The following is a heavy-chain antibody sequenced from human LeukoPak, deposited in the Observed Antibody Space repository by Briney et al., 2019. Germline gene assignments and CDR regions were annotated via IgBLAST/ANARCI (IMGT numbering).Heavy chain of an antibody. CDR1: GYTFTGYY. V-gene: IGHV1-2*02. D-gene: IGHD1-26*01. Sequence: ASVKVSCKASGYTFTGYYMHWVRQAPGQGLEWMGWINPNSGGTNYAQKFQGRVTMTRDTSISTAYMELSRLRSDDTAVYYCAREGELLGLAFDIWGQGTMVTVSS. CDR3: AREGELLGLAFDI. J-gene: IGHJ3*02. CDR2: INPNSGGT.